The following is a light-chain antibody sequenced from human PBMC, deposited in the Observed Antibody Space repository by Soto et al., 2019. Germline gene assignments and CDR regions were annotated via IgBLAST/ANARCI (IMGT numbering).Light chain of an antibody. V-gene: IGKV1-27*01. Sequence: DIQMTQSPSSLSASVGDRVTITCRASQDISNYLAWYQQKPGKAPKLLIYAASTLQSGVPSRFSGSGSGTDFTLTISSLQPEDVATYYCQKYNSAPPLTFGGGTKVEFK. CDR1: QDISNY. J-gene: IGKJ4*01. CDR3: QKYNSAPPLT. CDR2: AAS.